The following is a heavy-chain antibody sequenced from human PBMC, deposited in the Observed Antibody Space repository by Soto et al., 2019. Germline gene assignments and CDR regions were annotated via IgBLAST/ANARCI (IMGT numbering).Heavy chain of an antibody. J-gene: IGHJ6*02. D-gene: IGHD2-2*01. V-gene: IGHV1-3*01. CDR3: ARSLGYCSSTSCYDPYYYGMDI. CDR2: INASIGTT. Sequence: ASVKVSCKASGYTFTPYAMHWVRQAPGQGLEWMGGINASIGTTNFSQRFQGRVTITADESTSTAYMELSSLRSEDTAVYYCARSLGYCSSTSCYDPYYYGMDIWGQGTTVTVSS. CDR1: GYTFTPYA.